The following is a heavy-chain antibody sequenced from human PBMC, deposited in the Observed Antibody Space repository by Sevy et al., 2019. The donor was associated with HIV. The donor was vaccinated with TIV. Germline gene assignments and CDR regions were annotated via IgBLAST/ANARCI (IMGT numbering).Heavy chain of an antibody. CDR3: ARDPRMYGDYLLAYFDY. CDR1: GFTPSTYG. CDR2: IGYDGSNI. Sequence: GGSLRLSCAASGFTPSTYGMHWVRQAPGKGLEWVAVIGYDGSNIYYADSVKGRFTISRDNSNNTLFLQMDSLRAEDTAIYYCARDPRMYGDYLLAYFDYWGQGTLVTVSS. J-gene: IGHJ4*02. D-gene: IGHD2-8*01. V-gene: IGHV3-33*01.